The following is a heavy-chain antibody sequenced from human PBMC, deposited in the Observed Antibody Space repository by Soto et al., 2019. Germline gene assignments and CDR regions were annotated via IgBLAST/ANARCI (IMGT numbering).Heavy chain of an antibody. V-gene: IGHV5-51*01. Sequence: GESLKISCKGSGYTFTNYWIGWVRQMPGKGLEWMVIIYPGDSDTKYNPSFQGQVTISADKSITTTYLRWTSLKASDTAIYYCEVSICYYGMDVWGQGTTVTVS. CDR2: IYPGDSDT. CDR1: GYTFTNYW. J-gene: IGHJ6*02. CDR3: EVSICYYGMDV.